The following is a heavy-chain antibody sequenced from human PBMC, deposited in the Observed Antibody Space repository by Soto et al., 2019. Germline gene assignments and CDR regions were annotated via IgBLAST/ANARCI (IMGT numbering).Heavy chain of an antibody. CDR1: GYTFTSYD. CDR3: ARVGYYYDSSGYHISIDS. V-gene: IGHV1-8*01. Sequence: ASVKVSCKASGYTFTSYDINWVRQATGQGLEWMGWMNPNSGNTGYAQKFQGRVTMTRNTSISTAYMELSSLRSEDTAVYYCARVGYYYDSSGYHISIDSWGQDTVLTVSS. D-gene: IGHD3-22*01. CDR2: MNPNSGNT. J-gene: IGHJ4*02.